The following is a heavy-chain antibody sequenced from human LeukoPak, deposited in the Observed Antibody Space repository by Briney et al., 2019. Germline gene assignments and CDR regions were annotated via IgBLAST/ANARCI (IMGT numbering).Heavy chain of an antibody. Sequence: GGSLRLSCAASGFTFRSYAMSWVRQAPGKGLECVSTIGGSGGYTYYADSVKGRFTISRDISKNTLYLQMNSLRADDTAVYYCAKYYDSNGYYYQPYLDYWGQGTLVTVSS. V-gene: IGHV3-23*01. J-gene: IGHJ4*02. CDR1: GFTFRSYA. CDR3: AKYYDSNGYYYQPYLDY. D-gene: IGHD3-22*01. CDR2: IGGSGGYT.